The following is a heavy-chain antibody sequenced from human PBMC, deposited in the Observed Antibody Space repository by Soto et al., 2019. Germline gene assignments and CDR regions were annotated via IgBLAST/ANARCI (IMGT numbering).Heavy chain of an antibody. V-gene: IGHV3-23*01. CDR3: AKDSMVRGVIILFFFDY. CDR2: ISGSGGST. Sequence: EVQLLESGGGLVQPGGSLRLSCAASGFTFSSYAMSWVRQAPGKGLEWVSAISGSGGSTYYADSVKGRFTISRDNSKNTLYLQMNSLRAEDTAVYYCAKDSMVRGVIILFFFDYWGQGTLVTVSS. J-gene: IGHJ4*02. D-gene: IGHD3-10*01. CDR1: GFTFSSYA.